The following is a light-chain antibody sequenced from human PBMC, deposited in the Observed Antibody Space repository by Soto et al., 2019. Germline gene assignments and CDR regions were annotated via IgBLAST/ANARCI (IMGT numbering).Light chain of an antibody. J-gene: IGLJ1*01. Sequence: QSVLTQPPSVSGAPGQTVIISCSGSSSNIGAPYDVNWYRQLPGTAPKLLIYGNMNRPSGVPDRFSGSKSGTSASLAITGLQAEDEADYYCQSYDRSMSGSVFGNGTEVTVL. CDR1: SSNIGAPYD. V-gene: IGLV1-40*01. CDR3: QSYDRSMSGSV. CDR2: GNM.